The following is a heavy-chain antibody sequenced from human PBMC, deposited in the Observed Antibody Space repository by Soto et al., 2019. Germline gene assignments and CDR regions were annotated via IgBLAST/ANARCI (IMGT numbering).Heavy chain of an antibody. J-gene: IGHJ6*02. CDR1: GYTFTGYY. CDR3: ARSTIVVVVAYYGMDV. Sequence: ASVKVSCKASGYTFTGYYMHWVRQAPGQGLEWMGWINPNSGGTNYAQKFQGRVTMTMDTSISTAYMELSRLRSDDTAVYYCARSTIVVVVAYYGMDVWGQGTTVTVSS. V-gene: IGHV1-2*02. CDR2: INPNSGGT. D-gene: IGHD2-15*01.